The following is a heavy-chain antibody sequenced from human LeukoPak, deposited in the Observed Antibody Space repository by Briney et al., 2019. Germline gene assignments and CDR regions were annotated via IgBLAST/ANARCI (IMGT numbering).Heavy chain of an antibody. Sequence: GGSLRLSCAASGFTFSSYAMSWVRQAPGKGLEWVSAISGSGGSTYYADSVKGRFTISRDNSKNTLYLQMNNLRAEDTAVYYCAKDSGGVLWFGDFDPGYWGQGTLVTVSS. CDR1: GFTFSSYA. V-gene: IGHV3-23*01. J-gene: IGHJ4*02. D-gene: IGHD3-10*01. CDR3: AKDSGGVLWFGDFDPGY. CDR2: ISGSGGST.